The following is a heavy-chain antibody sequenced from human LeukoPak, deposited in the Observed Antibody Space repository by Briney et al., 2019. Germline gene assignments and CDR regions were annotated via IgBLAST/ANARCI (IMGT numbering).Heavy chain of an antibody. D-gene: IGHD2-15*01. CDR2: IYPGDSDT. CDR1: GYSFTSYW. CDR3: ARLPLYCSGGSCHFDY. V-gene: IGHV5-51*01. J-gene: IGHJ4*02. Sequence: GESLKISCKGPGYSFTSYWIGWVRQMPGKGLEWMGIIYPGDSDTRYSPSFQGQVTISADKSISTAYLQWGSLKASDTAMYYCARLPLYCSGGSCHFDYWGQGTLVTVSS.